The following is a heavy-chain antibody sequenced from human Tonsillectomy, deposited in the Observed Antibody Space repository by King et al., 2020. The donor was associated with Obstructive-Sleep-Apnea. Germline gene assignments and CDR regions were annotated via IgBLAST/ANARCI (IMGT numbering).Heavy chain of an antibody. CDR3: ARPTTTLHY. Sequence: VQLVESGGGLVQPGGSLRLSCAASGFTFSSYWMHWCRQAPGKGLVCVSRINPDGSGTIYADYVRGRFTISRDNAKNTLFLQMNRLRAEDTAVYYCARPTTTLHYWGQGTLVTVSS. CDR2: INPDGSGT. CDR1: GFTFSSYW. J-gene: IGHJ4*02. D-gene: IGHD1-26*01. V-gene: IGHV3-74*01.